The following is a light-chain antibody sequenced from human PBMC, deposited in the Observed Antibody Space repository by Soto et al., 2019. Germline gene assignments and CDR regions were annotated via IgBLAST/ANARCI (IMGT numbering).Light chain of an antibody. J-gene: IGKJ2*01. CDR1: QSVLYRSNNKNY. V-gene: IGKV4-1*01. CDR2: WAS. Sequence: DIVMTQSPDSLAVSLGERATINCKSRQSVLYRSNNKNYLGWYQHKTGHPPKLLIYWASTRESGVPDRFNGSGSGTDFTLTISSLQAEDVAVYYCQQYYSTPHTFGQGTKLEI. CDR3: QQYYSTPHT.